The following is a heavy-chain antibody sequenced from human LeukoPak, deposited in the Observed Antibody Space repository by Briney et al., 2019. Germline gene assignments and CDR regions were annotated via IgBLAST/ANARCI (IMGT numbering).Heavy chain of an antibody. V-gene: IGHV4-59*01. D-gene: IGHD2-21*01. J-gene: IGHJ3*02. Sequence: SETLSLTCAVSGGPLTSYYWSWIRQPPGKGLEWIGFIYYRGSTNCNPSLESRVTISVDTSKNRFSLKLSSVTAADTAVYYCARDFGGEGAFDIWGQGTMVTVSS. CDR1: GGPLTSYY. CDR2: IYYRGST. CDR3: ARDFGGEGAFDI.